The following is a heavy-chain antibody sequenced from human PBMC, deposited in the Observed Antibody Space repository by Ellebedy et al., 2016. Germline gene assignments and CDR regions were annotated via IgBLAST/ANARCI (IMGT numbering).Heavy chain of an antibody. Sequence: GGSLRLSCAASGSTSSTFWMTWFRQAPGKGLEWVASIKQDGSQKDYVDSVKGRFTISRDNARNSLYLQMNSLRAEDTAMYYCAKGSGWLCDYWGQGILVTVSS. CDR2: IKQDGSQK. CDR3: AKGSGWLCDY. V-gene: IGHV3-7*03. CDR1: GSTSSTFW. J-gene: IGHJ4*02. D-gene: IGHD2-21*01.